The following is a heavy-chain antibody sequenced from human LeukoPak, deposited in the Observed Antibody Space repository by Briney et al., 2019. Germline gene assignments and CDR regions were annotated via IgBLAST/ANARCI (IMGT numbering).Heavy chain of an antibody. D-gene: IGHD1-26*01. CDR1: GGSISSYY. CDR3: ARVGDMGIDY. V-gene: IGHV4-59*01. J-gene: IGHJ4*02. CDR2: IYYSGST. Sequence: PSETLSLTCTVSGGSISSYYWSWIQQPPGKGLEWIGYIYYSGSTNYKPSLKSRVTISVDTSKNQFSLKLSSVTAADTAVYYCARVGDMGIDYWGQGTLVTVSS.